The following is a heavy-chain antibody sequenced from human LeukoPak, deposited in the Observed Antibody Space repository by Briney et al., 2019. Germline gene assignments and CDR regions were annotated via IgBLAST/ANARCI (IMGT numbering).Heavy chain of an antibody. D-gene: IGHD2-2*01. V-gene: IGHV1-2*02. CDR3: AREDSDCSSTSCSYGWFDP. Sequence: ASVKVSCKASGYTFTGYYMHWVRQAPGQGLEWMGWINPNSGGTNYAQKFQGRVTMPRDTSISTAYMELSRLRSDDTAVYYCAREDSDCSSTSCSYGWFDPWGQGTLVTVSS. J-gene: IGHJ5*02. CDR2: INPNSGGT. CDR1: GYTFTGYY.